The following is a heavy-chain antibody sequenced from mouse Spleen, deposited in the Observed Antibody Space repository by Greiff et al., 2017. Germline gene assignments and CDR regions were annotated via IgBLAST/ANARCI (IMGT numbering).Heavy chain of an antibody. V-gene: IGHV1-53*01. Sequence: QVQLQQPGTELVKPGASVKLSCKASGYTFTSYWMHWVKQRPGQGLEWIGNINPSNGGTNYNEKFKSKATLTVDKSSSTAYMQLSSLTSEDSAVYYCAIPSVYYSNYVSYAMDYWGQGTSVTVSS. D-gene: IGHD2-5*01. CDR2: INPSNGGT. CDR3: AIPSVYYSNYVSYAMDY. CDR1: GYTFTSYW. J-gene: IGHJ4*01.